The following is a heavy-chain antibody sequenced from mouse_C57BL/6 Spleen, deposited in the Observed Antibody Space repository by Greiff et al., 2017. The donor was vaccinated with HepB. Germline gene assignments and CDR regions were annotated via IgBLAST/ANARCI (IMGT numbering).Heavy chain of an antibody. V-gene: IGHV1-22*01. Sequence: EVKLVESGPELVKPGASVKMSCKASGYTFTDYNMHWVKQSHGKSLEWIGYINPNNGGTSYNQKFKGKATLTVNKSSSTAYMELRSLTSEDSAVYYCARDYGSSDYFDYWGQGTTLTVSS. CDR3: ARDYGSSDYFDY. J-gene: IGHJ2*01. CDR1: GYTFTDYN. CDR2: INPNNGGT. D-gene: IGHD1-1*01.